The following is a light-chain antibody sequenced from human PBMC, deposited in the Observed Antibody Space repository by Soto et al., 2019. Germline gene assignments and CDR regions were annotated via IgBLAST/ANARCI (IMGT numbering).Light chain of an antibody. V-gene: IGKV3-15*01. Sequence: EVVMTQSPATLSVSPGERATLSCRASQSVSSNLAWYQQKPGQAPRLLIYGASTRATGIPARFSGSGSGTEFTLTISSLQSEGFAFYYCQQYDEWPGYTFGPGTKVDFK. CDR3: QQYDEWPGYT. CDR2: GAS. CDR1: QSVSSN. J-gene: IGKJ3*01.